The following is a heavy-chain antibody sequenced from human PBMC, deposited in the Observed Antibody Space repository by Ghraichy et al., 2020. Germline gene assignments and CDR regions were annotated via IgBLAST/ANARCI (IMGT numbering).Heavy chain of an antibody. J-gene: IGHJ5*02. Sequence: SETLSLSCTVSGGSISSYYWSWIRQHPGKGLEWIGYIYYSGSTYYNPSLKSRVTISVDTSKNQFSLKLSSVTAADTAVYYCARAPTEDGVVITNWFDPWGQGTLVTVSS. D-gene: IGHD3-3*01. CDR2: IYYSGST. V-gene: IGHV4-59*06. CDR3: ARAPTEDGVVITNWFDP. CDR1: GGSISSYY.